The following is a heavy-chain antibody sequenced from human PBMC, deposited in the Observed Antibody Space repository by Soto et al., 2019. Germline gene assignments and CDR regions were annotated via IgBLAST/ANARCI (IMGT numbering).Heavy chain of an antibody. V-gene: IGHV4-31*03. CDR2: IYYSGST. Sequence: QLQLQESGPGLVKPSQTLSLTCNVSGGSIRRSDYYGSWVRQLPGRGLEWIAYIYYSGSTFYNPSLMSRLAISVDTSRNQFSLSLTSVTAADTAVYYCARLESVTRSLGYFDYWGQGIRVTVTS. J-gene: IGHJ4*02. CDR3: ARLESVTRSLGYFDY. D-gene: IGHD7-27*01. CDR1: GGSIRRSDYY.